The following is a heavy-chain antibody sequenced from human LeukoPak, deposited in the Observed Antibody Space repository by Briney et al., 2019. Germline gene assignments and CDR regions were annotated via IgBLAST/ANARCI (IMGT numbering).Heavy chain of an antibody. D-gene: IGHD3-10*01. Sequence: GVSLRLFRAASVYTFSSHAITGVTDAPGKGLEGGLGQSGKWGSAYYVDAAKSRFTISRDNSKNTLYLQMNTVIYEDTGVLYCVKGGEACYYGSGSYLDVWGKGTTVSVSS. CDR3: VKGGEACYYGSGSYLDV. V-gene: IGHV3-23*01. J-gene: IGHJ6*03. CDR2: QSGKWGSA. CDR1: VYTFSSHA.